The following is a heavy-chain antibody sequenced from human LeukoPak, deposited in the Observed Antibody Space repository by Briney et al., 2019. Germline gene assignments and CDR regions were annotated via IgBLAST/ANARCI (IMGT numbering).Heavy chain of an antibody. J-gene: IGHJ4*02. V-gene: IGHV4-39*01. CDR2: IYYSGST. CDR1: GGSISSSSYY. Sequence: SETLSLTCTVSGGSISSSSYYWGWIRQPPGKGLEWVGSIYYSGSTYYNPSLKSRVTISVDTSKNQFSLKLSSVTAADTAVYYCARLYYDFWSGYYDYWGQGTLVTVSS. CDR3: ARLYYDFWSGYYDY. D-gene: IGHD3-3*01.